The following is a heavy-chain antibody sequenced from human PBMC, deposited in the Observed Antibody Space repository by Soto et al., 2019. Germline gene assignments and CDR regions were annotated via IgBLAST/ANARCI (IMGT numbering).Heavy chain of an antibody. V-gene: IGHV4-30-4*01. CDR2: IYYSGST. CDR3: ARTSPGPYDNSGFGMDV. CDR1: GGSISSGDYY. D-gene: IGHD3-22*01. J-gene: IGHJ6*02. Sequence: SETLSLTCTVSGGSISSGDYYWSWIRQPPGKGLEWIGYIYYSGSTYYNPSLKSRVTISVDTSKNQFSLKLSSVTAADTAVYFFARTSPGPYDNSGFGMDVWGQGTTVTVSS.